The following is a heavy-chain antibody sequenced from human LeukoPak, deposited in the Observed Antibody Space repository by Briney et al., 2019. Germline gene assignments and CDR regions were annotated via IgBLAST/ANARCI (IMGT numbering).Heavy chain of an antibody. CDR3: ARLLGSSYYSFDS. CDR2: IYHGGPT. D-gene: IGHD3-22*01. J-gene: IGHJ4*02. CDR1: GGSITSNYHY. V-gene: IGHV4-39*01. Sequence: SETLSLTCTVSGGSITSNYHYWGWIRQPPGKGLEWMGNIYHGGPTYYSPSLQSRITISVDTSKNQFYVKLRSVTAAVTAVYYCARLLGSSYYSFDSWGQGTLVTVSS.